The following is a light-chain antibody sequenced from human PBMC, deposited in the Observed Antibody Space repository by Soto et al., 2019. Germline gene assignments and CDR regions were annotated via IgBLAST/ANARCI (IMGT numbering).Light chain of an antibody. J-gene: IGLJ2*01. CDR1: KLGDKF. V-gene: IGLV3-1*01. CDR3: QAWDSSTDVV. Sequence: SYELTQPPSVSVSPGQTASITCSGDKLGDKFACWYQQKPGQSPVLVIYQHSKRPSGIPERFSGSNSGNTATLTIGGTQAMDEADYYCQAWDSSTDVVFGGGTKLTVL. CDR2: QHS.